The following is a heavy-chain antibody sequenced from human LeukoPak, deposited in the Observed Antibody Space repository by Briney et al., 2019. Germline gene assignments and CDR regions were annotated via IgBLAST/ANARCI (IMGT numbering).Heavy chain of an antibody. CDR2: ISYDGSNK. CDR1: GFIFSSYD. J-gene: IGHJ4*02. CDR3: ARELELLGVDY. D-gene: IGHD1-7*01. Sequence: QPGGSLRLSCAASGFIFSSYDMHWVRQASGKGLEWVAVISYDGSNKYYTDSVKGRFTISRDNSKNTLSLQLNSLRVEDTAVYYCARELELLGVDYWGQGTLVTVSS. V-gene: IGHV3-30*03.